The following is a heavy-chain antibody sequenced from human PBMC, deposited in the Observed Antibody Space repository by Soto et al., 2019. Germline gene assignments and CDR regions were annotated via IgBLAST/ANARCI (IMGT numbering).Heavy chain of an antibody. CDR1: GGSISSSSYY. CDR2: IFYSGST. J-gene: IGHJ5*02. V-gene: IGHV4-39*01. D-gene: IGHD3-10*01. CDR3: ARGVGSGSYYNQYNWFDP. Sequence: PSETLSLTCTVSGGSISSSSYYWGWIRQHPGKGMEWIGSIFYSGSTYYKPSLKSRVTISVDTSKNQFSLKLSSVTAADTAVYYCARGVGSGSYYNQYNWFDPWGQGTLVTVSS.